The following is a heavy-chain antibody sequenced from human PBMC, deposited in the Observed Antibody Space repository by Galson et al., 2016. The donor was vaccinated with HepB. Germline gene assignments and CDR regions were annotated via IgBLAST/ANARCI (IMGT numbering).Heavy chain of an antibody. CDR3: AKDPIQCGGDCTRASYYFDY. J-gene: IGHJ4*02. D-gene: IGHD2-21*02. V-gene: IGHV3-53*01. CDR1: GFTVSSKY. CDR2: IHTGGST. Sequence: SLRLSCAASGFTVSSKYMSWVRQAPGKGLEWVSVIHTGGSTYYADSVKGRFTISRDNSKNTLYVQMHSLRAEDTAVYYCAKDPIQCGGDCTRASYYFDYWGQGLLVTVSS.